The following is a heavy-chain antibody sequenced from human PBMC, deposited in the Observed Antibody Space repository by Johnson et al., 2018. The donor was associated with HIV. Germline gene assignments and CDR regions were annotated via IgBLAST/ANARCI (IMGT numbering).Heavy chain of an antibody. CDR3: WAQWTVITFGGPSAFDI. D-gene: IGHD3-16*01. J-gene: IGHJ3*02. V-gene: IGHV3-20*04. CDR1: GFKFYEYD. CDR2: LNWRCGGT. Sequence: VQLVESGGGVVRPGESLRISCVASGFKFYEYDVSWVRQVPGKGLEWVSGLNWRCGGTVYAASVKGRFTVPSDNAKNSLYLQMNSLKTDDTGVYYCWAQWTVITFGGPSAFDIWGQGTVVTVSS.